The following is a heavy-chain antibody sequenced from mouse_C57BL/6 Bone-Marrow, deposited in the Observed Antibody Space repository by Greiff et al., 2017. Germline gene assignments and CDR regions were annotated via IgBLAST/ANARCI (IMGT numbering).Heavy chain of an antibody. V-gene: IGHV1-52*01. CDR2: IDPSDSET. D-gene: IGHD1-1*01. Sequence: QVQLQQPGAELVRPGSSVKLSCKASGYTFTSYWMHWVKQRPIQGLEWIGNIDPSDSETHYNQKFKDKATLTVDKSSSTAYMQLSSLTSEDSAVYYCARSGFITTVVATETWFADWGQGTLVTVSA. J-gene: IGHJ3*01. CDR1: GYTFTSYW. CDR3: ARSGFITTVVATETWFAD.